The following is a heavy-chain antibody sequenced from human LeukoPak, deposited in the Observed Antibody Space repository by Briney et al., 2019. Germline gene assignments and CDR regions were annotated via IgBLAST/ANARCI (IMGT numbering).Heavy chain of an antibody. D-gene: IGHD2-21*01. CDR1: GYSFTDYY. Sequence: ASVKVSCKTSGYSFTDYYMHWVRQAPGQGLEWMGWIYPSSGGTSSAQKFQGRVTMTRDTSITTVYMEVRWLTSDDTAVYYCARADRLHGGPYLIGPWGQGTLVTVSS. V-gene: IGHV1-2*02. J-gene: IGHJ5*02. CDR3: ARADRLHGGPYLIGP. CDR2: IYPSSGGT.